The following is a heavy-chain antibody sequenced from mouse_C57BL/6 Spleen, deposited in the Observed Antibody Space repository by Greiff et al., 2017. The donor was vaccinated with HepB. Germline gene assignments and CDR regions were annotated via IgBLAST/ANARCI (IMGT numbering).Heavy chain of an antibody. J-gene: IGHJ2*01. CDR2: IDPSDSYT. CDR3: ATGNPYYFDY. CDR1: GYTFTSYW. D-gene: IGHD2-1*01. Sequence: QVQLKQSGAELVKPGASVKLSCKASGYTFTSYWMQWVKQRPGQGLEWIGEIDPSDSYTNYNQKFKGKATLTVDTSSSTAYMQLSSLTSEDSAVYYCATGNPYYFDYWGQGTTLTVSS. V-gene: IGHV1-50*01.